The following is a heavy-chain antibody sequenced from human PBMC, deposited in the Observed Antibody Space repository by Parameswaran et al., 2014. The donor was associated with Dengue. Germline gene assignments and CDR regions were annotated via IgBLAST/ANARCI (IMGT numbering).Heavy chain of an antibody. V-gene: IGHV1-2*02. J-gene: IGHJ4*02. CDR2: INPNSGGT. Sequence: WVRQAPGQGLEWMGWINPNSGGTNYAQKFQGRVTMTRDTSISTAYMELSRLRSDDTAVYYCIRTGSFDYWGQGTLVTVSS. CDR3: IRTGSFDY. D-gene: IGHD1/OR15-1a*01.